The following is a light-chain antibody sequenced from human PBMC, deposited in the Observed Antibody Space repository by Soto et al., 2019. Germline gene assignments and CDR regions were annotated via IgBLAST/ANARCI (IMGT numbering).Light chain of an antibody. CDR1: SSDVGGYNY. V-gene: IGLV2-14*01. CDR3: SSYTSTNHVV. J-gene: IGLJ2*01. Sequence: QSALTQPASVSGSPGQSITISCTGTSSDVGGYNYVSWYQQHPGKAPKLVIYEVTKRPSGVSNRLSGSKSGNTASLTISGLQAEDETDYYCSSYTSTNHVVFGGGTQLTVL. CDR2: EVT.